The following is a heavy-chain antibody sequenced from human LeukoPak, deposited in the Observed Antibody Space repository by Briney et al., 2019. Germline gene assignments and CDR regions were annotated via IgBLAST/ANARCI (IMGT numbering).Heavy chain of an antibody. CDR3: ASPGQWELRH. D-gene: IGHD1-26*01. Sequence: GESLKISCKGSGYSFTNYWITWVRQMPGKGLEWVGIINPGDSDSRYSPSFQGQVTPSADKSISTAYLQWSSLKASDTAMYYCASPGQWELRHWGQGTLVTVSS. CDR2: INPGDSDS. J-gene: IGHJ1*01. V-gene: IGHV5-51*01. CDR1: GYSFTNYW.